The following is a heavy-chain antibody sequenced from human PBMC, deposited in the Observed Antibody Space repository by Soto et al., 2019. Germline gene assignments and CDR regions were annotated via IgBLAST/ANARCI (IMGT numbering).Heavy chain of an antibody. CDR2: MNPNSGNT. V-gene: IGHV1-8*01. J-gene: IGHJ4*02. CDR3: ARSPSWETTVAPYYFDY. Sequence: QVQLVQSGAEVKKPGASVKVPCKTSGYTFSSYDINWVRQATGQGLEWMGWMNPNSGNTGYAQKFQGRVTMTRNTSIRTAYMELSSLRSDDTAVYYCARSPSWETTVAPYYFDYWGQGTLFTVSS. CDR1: GYTFSSYD. D-gene: IGHD4-4*01.